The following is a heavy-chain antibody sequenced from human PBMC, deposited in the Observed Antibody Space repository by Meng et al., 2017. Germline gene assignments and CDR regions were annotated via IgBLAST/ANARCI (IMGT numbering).Heavy chain of an antibody. CDR1: GGSFSGYY. Sequence: QGQLQQWGAGLLTPSETLSPTCAGYGGSFSGYYWSWIRQPPGKGLEWIGEINHSGSTNYNPSLKSRVTISVDTSKNQFSLKLSSVTAADTAVYYCARGPLVHQYFDYWGQGTLVTVSS. CDR3: ARGPLVHQYFDY. J-gene: IGHJ4*02. D-gene: IGHD6-13*01. CDR2: INHSGST. V-gene: IGHV4-34*01.